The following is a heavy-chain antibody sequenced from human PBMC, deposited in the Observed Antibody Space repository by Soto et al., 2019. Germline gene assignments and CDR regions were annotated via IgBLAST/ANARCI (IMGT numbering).Heavy chain of an antibody. J-gene: IGHJ6*02. V-gene: IGHV1-3*01. CDR1: GYTFTIYA. Sequence: ASVKVSCKAFGYTFTIYAMNWVRQAPGQRLEWMGWINAGNGNTKFSQKFQGRVTITRDTSASTAYMELSSLRSEDTAVYYCARERGHDHWDVWGPGTTVTVSS. CDR3: ARERGHDHWDV. CDR2: INAGNGNT.